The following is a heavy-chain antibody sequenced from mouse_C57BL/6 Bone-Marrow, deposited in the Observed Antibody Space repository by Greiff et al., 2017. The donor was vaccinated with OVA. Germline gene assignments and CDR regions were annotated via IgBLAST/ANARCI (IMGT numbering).Heavy chain of an antibody. D-gene: IGHD2-4*01. CDR2: FDPSDSYT. CDR1: GYTFTSYW. J-gene: IGHJ3*01. Sequence: QVQLKQPGAELVMPGDSVTLSCKASGYTFTSYWMHWVKQRPGQGLEWIGAFDPSDSYTNYHPTFKGQSTFTVDKSSSTACMKLSSLTSEDSAVYYCARPYDYDRSCFAYWGQGTRVTVSA. CDR3: ARPYDYDRSCFAY. V-gene: IGHV1-69*01.